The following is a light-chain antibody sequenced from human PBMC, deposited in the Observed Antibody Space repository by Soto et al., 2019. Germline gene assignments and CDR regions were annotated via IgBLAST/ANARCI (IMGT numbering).Light chain of an antibody. V-gene: IGLV2-14*01. CDR1: SSDIGAFNY. J-gene: IGLJ1*01. CDR3: SSYTTAFFYV. CDR2: GVT. Sequence: QSVLTQPASVSGSPGQSITISCTGSSSDIGAFNYVAWYQQHPGKAPKLIIHGVTNRPSEVSSRFSGSKSDYTASLTISGLQAEDEADYYCSSYTTAFFYVFGTGTKVTVL.